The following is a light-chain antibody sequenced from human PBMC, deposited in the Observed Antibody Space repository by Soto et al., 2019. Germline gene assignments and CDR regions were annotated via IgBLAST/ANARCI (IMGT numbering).Light chain of an antibody. V-gene: IGKV3-11*01. CDR2: DTY. Sequence: EVVLTQSPDTLSLSPGETATITCLASQNVDRYVAWYQQKLDQAPILLIYDTYTRATGVGARFTGSGCATDVCVTITSLESEDFVVYCCQQRGKWPSTFGPGTKVEMK. J-gene: IGKJ2*02. CDR1: QNVDRY. CDR3: QQRGKWPST.